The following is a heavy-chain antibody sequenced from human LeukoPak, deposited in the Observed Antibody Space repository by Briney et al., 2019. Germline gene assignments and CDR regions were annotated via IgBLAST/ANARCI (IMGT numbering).Heavy chain of an antibody. V-gene: IGHV3-48*03. D-gene: IGHD3-16*01. CDR1: GFTFSSYE. CDR3: ASKIGDDLDY. Sequence: GGSLRLSCAASGFTFSSYEMNWVRQAPGRGLEWVSYINSGGTTIYYADSVKGRFTISRDNAKNSLYLQMNSLRAEDTAVYFCASKIGDDLDYRGQGTLVTVSS. CDR2: INSGGTTI. J-gene: IGHJ4*02.